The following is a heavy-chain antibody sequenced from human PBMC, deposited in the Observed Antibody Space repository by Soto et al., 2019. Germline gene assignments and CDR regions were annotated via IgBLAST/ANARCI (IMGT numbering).Heavy chain of an antibody. Sequence: QVQLQESGPGLVKPSGTLSLTCAVSGGSISSSNWWSWVRQPPGKGLEWIGEIYHSGSTNYNPALTSRVTISVDKSKNQFSLKLSSVTAADTAVYYCARDGSGSYYVRYGMDVWGQGTTVTVSS. D-gene: IGHD3-10*01. J-gene: IGHJ6*02. CDR2: IYHSGST. V-gene: IGHV4-4*02. CDR3: ARDGSGSYYVRYGMDV. CDR1: GGSISSSNW.